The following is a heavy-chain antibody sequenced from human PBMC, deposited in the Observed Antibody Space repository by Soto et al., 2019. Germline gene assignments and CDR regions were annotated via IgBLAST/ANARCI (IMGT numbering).Heavy chain of an antibody. Sequence: SETLSLTCTVSGGSISSGDYYWSWIRQPPGKGLEWIGYIYYSGSTYYNPSLKSRVTISVDTSKNQFSLKLSSVTAADTAVYYCARAPTVAAAYDYWGQGTLVTVSS. J-gene: IGHJ4*02. CDR1: GGSISSGDYY. CDR2: IYYSGST. CDR3: ARAPTVAAAYDY. V-gene: IGHV4-30-4*01. D-gene: IGHD6-13*01.